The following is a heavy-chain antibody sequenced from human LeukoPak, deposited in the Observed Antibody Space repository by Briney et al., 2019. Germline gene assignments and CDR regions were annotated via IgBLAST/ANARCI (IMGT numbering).Heavy chain of an antibody. CDR2: ISSSSSYT. J-gene: IGHJ4*02. V-gene: IGHV3-11*06. CDR3: TRDYYDRFDY. D-gene: IGHD3-3*01. CDR1: GFTFSDYY. Sequence: PGGSLRLSCAASGFTFSDYYMSWIRQAPGKGLEWVSYISSSSSYTNYADSVKGRFTISRDNTKNTLYLQMTNLRADDTAVYYCTRDYYDRFDYWGQGTQVTVSS.